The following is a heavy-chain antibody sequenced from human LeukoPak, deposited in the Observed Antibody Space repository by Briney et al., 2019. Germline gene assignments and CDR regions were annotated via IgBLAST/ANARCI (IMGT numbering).Heavy chain of an antibody. V-gene: IGHV4-34*01. CDR1: GGSFSGYY. J-gene: IGHJ6*02. CDR2: INHSGST. Sequence: SSETLSLTCAVYGGSFSGYYWSWIRQPPGKGLEWIGEINHSGSTNYNPSLKSRVTISVDTSKNQFSLKLSSVTAADTAVYYCARSGTGHLHCSSTSCSKNYYYGMDVWGQGTTVTVSS. CDR3: ARSGTGHLHCSSTSCSKNYYYGMDV. D-gene: IGHD2-2*01.